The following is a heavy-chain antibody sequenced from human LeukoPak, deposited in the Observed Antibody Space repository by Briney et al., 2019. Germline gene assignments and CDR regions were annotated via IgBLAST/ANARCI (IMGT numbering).Heavy chain of an antibody. Sequence: SETLSLTCTASGGSISSSSYYWGWIRQPPGKGLEWIGSIYYSGTTNYNPSLKSRVTISVDTSKNQFSLKLRPVTAADTAMYYCARTPPLGYCIGGSCYGIDYWGQGTLVTVSS. D-gene: IGHD2-15*01. J-gene: IGHJ4*02. CDR3: ARTPPLGYCIGGSCYGIDY. V-gene: IGHV4-39*07. CDR1: GGSISSSSYY. CDR2: IYYSGTT.